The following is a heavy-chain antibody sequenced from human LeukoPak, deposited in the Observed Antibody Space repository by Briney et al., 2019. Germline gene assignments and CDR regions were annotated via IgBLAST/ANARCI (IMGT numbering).Heavy chain of an antibody. V-gene: IGHV4-59*01. D-gene: IGHD2-2*01. CDR1: GGSISSYY. CDR2: IYYSGST. CDR3: ARDGLRSGQYHWFDP. Sequence: SETLSLTCTVSGGSISSYYWSWIRQPPGKGLEWIGYIYYSGSTNYNPSLKSRVTISVDTSKNQFSLKLSSVTAADTAVYYCARDGLRSGQYHWFDPWGQGTLVTVSS. J-gene: IGHJ5*02.